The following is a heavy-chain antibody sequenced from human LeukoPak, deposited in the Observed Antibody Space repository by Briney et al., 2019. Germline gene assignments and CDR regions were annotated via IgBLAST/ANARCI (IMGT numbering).Heavy chain of an antibody. CDR2: ISGSGENT. Sequence: GSLRPSCAASGFTFSSYAMSWVRQAPGKGLEWVSTISGSGENTYYADSVKGRFTISRDNSKNTLYLQMYSLRVEDTAVYYCAKWGSGSYYKGSFDYWGQGTLVTVSS. D-gene: IGHD3-10*01. J-gene: IGHJ4*02. CDR3: AKWGSGSYYKGSFDY. CDR1: GFTFSSYA. V-gene: IGHV3-23*01.